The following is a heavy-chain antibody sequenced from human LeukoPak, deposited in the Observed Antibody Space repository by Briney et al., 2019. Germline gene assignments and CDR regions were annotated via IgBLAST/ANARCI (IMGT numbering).Heavy chain of an antibody. J-gene: IGHJ3*01. CDR3: ARTYCSSPDDCFVIEAFDV. D-gene: IGHD2-2*01. V-gene: IGHV4-31*03. CDR2: IYHSGST. Sequence: SQTLSLTCTVSGGSINSGGYYWTWIRQSPGKGLEWIGNIYHSGSTYYNPSLKSRVTISGDTSKNQFSLKLTSVTAADTAVYYCARTYCSSPDDCFVIEAFDVWGQGTMVTVSS. CDR1: GGSINSGGYY.